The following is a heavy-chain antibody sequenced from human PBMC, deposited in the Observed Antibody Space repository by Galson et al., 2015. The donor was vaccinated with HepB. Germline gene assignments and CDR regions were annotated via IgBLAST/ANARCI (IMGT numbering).Heavy chain of an antibody. D-gene: IGHD3-9*01. Sequence: SLSLSCAASGFTFSNAWMTWVCQAPGKGLEWVGRIKRKTDGGATDYAAPVKGRFTNSRDDSKNTLYLQMNSLKTEDTAVYYCTTYYDILTGYYHPYWGQGTLVTVSS. CDR2: IKRKTDGGAT. CDR1: GFTFSNAW. V-gene: IGHV3-15*01. J-gene: IGHJ4*02. CDR3: TTYYDILTGYYHPY.